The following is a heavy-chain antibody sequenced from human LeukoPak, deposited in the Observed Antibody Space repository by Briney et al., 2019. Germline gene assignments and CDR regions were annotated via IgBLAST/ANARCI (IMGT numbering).Heavy chain of an antibody. Sequence: GASVKVSCKASGYTFTSYGISWVRQAPGQGLEWMGWISAYNGNTNYAQKLQGRVTMTTDTSTSTAYMELRSLRSDDTAVYYCARARIQLWGSGWSSCFDIWGQGTMVTVSS. J-gene: IGHJ3*02. CDR3: ARARIQLWGSGWSSCFDI. CDR1: GYTFTSYG. CDR2: ISAYNGNT. V-gene: IGHV1-18*01. D-gene: IGHD5-18*01.